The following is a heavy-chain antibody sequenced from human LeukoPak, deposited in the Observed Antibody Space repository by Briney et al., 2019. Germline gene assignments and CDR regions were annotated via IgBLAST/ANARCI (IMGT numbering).Heavy chain of an antibody. Sequence: GESLKISCKGSGYRFTSFWIGWVRQVAGKGLEWMGIIYPGDSDTRYSPSLQGQVTISADKSISTAYLQWSSLKASDTAMYYCARQSQRGTDYWGQGTLVTVSS. CDR2: IYPGDSDT. D-gene: IGHD6-25*01. J-gene: IGHJ4*02. CDR3: ARQSQRGTDY. CDR1: GYRFTSFW. V-gene: IGHV5-51*01.